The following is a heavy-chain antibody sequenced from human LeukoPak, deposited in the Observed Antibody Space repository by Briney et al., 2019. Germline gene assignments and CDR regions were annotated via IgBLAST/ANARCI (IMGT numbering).Heavy chain of an antibody. V-gene: IGHV1-24*01. CDR2: FDPEDGET. CDR1: GYTLTELS. J-gene: IGHJ4*02. CDR3: ARAPIRFLEWLFDY. Sequence: ASVKVSCKVSGYTLTELSMHWVRQAPGKGLEWMGGFDPEDGETIYAQKFQGRVTMTEDTSTDTAYMELSSLGSEDTAVYYCARAPIRFLEWLFDYWGQGTLVTVSS. D-gene: IGHD3-3*01.